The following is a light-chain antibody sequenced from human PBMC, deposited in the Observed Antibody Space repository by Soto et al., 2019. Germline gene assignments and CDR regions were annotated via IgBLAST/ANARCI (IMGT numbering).Light chain of an antibody. CDR3: QQFGSSPGFT. CDR2: GAS. CDR1: QSINSRY. J-gene: IGKJ3*01. V-gene: IGKV3-20*01. Sequence: EIVLTQSPGTLSLSPGERATLSCRASQSINSRYLAWYQQKPGQAPRLLIYGASSRATDIPDRFSGSGSGTDFPINISRLEPEDFAVYFCQQFGSSPGFTFGPGTIVDIK.